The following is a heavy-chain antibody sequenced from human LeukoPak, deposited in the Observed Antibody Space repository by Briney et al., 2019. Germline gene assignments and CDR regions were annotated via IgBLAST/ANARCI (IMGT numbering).Heavy chain of an antibody. D-gene: IGHD3-10*01. CDR1: GFTFDDYA. J-gene: IGHJ5*01. Sequence: GGSLRLSCAASGFTFDDYAMHWVRQAPGKGLEWVSGISWNSGSIGYADSVKGRFSISRDNAKNSLFLQMDSLRAENTAVYYCAKEGAYPIITYDSWGQGALVTVSS. CDR2: ISWNSGSI. V-gene: IGHV3-9*01. CDR3: AKEGAYPIITYDS.